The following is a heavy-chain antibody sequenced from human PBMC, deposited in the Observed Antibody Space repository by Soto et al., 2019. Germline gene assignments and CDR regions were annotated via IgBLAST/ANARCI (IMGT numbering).Heavy chain of an antibody. CDR3: ARDYGPYGDYLYYYGMDV. V-gene: IGHV3-21*01. D-gene: IGHD4-17*01. CDR1: GSPFRSYN. J-gene: IGHJ6*02. CDR2: ISSSGVKT. Sequence: GGSLRLSCAASGSPFRSYNMNWVRQAPGKGLEWVSSISSSGVKTYYRDSVEGRFTISRDNAKNSLYLQMNSLRAEDTAVYYCARDYGPYGDYLYYYGMDVWGQGTTVTVSS.